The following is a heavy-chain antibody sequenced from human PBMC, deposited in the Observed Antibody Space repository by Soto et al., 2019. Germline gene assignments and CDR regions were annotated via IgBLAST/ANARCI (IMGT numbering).Heavy chain of an antibody. V-gene: IGHV4-4*02. Sequence: PSETLSLTCAVSGGSISSSNWGSWVRHPPGKGLEWIGEIYHSGSTNYNPSLKSRGTISVDKSKNQFSLKLSSVTAADTAAYYCARDHQPAGCLPRRTGFDPWGQGTLVTVSS. CDR1: GGSISSSNW. J-gene: IGHJ5*02. CDR2: IYHSGST. D-gene: IGHD1-1*01. CDR3: ARDHQPAGCLPRRTGFDP.